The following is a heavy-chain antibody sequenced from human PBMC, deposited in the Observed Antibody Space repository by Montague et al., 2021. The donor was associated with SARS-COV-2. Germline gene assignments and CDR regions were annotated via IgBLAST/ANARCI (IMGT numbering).Heavy chain of an antibody. V-gene: IGHV4-34*01. CDR2: INHSGST. D-gene: IGHD4-17*01. Sequence: SETLSLTCAVYGGSFSGYYWSWIRQPPGKGLEWIGEINHSGSTNYNPSLKSRVTISVDTSKNQFSLKLSSVTAEDTAVYYCARGRAVTTFYYYYYGMDVWGQGTTVTVSS. CDR1: GGSFSGYY. CDR3: ARGRAVTTFYYYYYGMDV. J-gene: IGHJ6*02.